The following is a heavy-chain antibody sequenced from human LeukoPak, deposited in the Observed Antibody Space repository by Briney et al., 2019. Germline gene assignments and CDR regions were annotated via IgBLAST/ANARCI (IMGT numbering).Heavy chain of an antibody. Sequence: KPSETLSLTCTVSGGSVSSGSYYWSWIRQPPGKRLEWVGFIYYSGSTTYNPSPKSRVTISVDTSKNQFSLQLSSVTAADTAVYYCARMYSGYFDYWGQGSLVTVSS. V-gene: IGHV4-61*01. CDR2: IYYSGST. CDR1: GGSVSSGSYY. CDR3: ARMYSGYFDY. D-gene: IGHD1-26*01. J-gene: IGHJ4*02.